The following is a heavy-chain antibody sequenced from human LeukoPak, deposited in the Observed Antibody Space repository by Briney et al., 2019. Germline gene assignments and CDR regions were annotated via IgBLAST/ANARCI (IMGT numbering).Heavy chain of an antibody. V-gene: IGHV3-23*01. CDR2: ISGSGGST. Sequence: GGSLRLSCAASGFTFSSYAMSWVRQAPGKGLEWVSAISGSGGSTYYADSVKGRFTISRDNSKNTLYLQMNSLRAEDTAVYYCATQATQWLGPPYYYYYGMDVWGQGTTVTVSS. D-gene: IGHD6-19*01. CDR1: GFTFSSYA. CDR3: ATQATQWLGPPYYYYYGMDV. J-gene: IGHJ6*02.